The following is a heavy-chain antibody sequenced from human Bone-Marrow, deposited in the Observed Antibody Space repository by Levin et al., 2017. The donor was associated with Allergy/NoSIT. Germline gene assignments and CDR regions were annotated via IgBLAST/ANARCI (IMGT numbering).Heavy chain of an antibody. CDR2: IIGSSTTI. Sequence: GESLKISCAASGSTFSRYSMHWVRQAPGKGLEWVSYIIGSSTTIDYADSVKGRFTISRDNARNSLYLQMNSLRDEDTAVYYCAKEDNLNARRSLDYWGQGILVTVSS. V-gene: IGHV3-48*02. CDR1: GSTFSRYS. CDR3: AKEDNLNARRSLDY. D-gene: IGHD1-20*01. J-gene: IGHJ4*02.